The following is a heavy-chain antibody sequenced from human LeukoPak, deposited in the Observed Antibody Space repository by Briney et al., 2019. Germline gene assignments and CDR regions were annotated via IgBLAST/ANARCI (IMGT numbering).Heavy chain of an antibody. D-gene: IGHD5-12*01. CDR1: GFTFSSYW. CDR2: IKQDGSEK. V-gene: IGHV3-7*01. CDR3: AKAGYSGYLVYYYYYMDV. J-gene: IGHJ6*03. Sequence: PGGSLRLSCAASGFTFSSYWLTWVRPAPGKGLEWVSNIKQDGSEKFYVDSVKGRFTISRDSAKNSLYLQMNSLRAEDTAVYYCAKAGYSGYLVYYYYYMDVWGKGTTVTVSS.